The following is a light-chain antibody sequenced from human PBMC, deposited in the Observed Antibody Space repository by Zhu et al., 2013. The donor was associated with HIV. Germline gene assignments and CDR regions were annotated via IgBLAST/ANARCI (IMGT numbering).Light chain of an antibody. V-gene: IGKV3-15*01. CDR1: QGVSSN. CDR2: GAS. Sequence: EIVMTQSPATLSVSPGERATLSCRASQGVSSNLAWYQQKPGQSPRLLIYGASTRATGIPARFSGSGSGTDFTLTISRLEPEDFAVYFCQQYDFSPSWTFGQGTKVEIK. J-gene: IGKJ1*01. CDR3: QQYDFSPSWT.